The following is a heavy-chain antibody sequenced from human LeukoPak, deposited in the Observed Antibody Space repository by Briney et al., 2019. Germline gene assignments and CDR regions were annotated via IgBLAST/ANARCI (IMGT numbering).Heavy chain of an antibody. CDR1: GFAFSRYS. J-gene: IGHJ6*02. V-gene: IGHV3-21*01. CDR2: ISSSSNYM. Sequence: GGSLRLSCAAAGFAFSRYSMNWVRQTPGKGLEWVSSISSSSNYMYYTASVRGRFTISRDDAKNSLYLQMNSLRVEDTAVYYCTRDLMDYDVSTGLHHYYMDVWGQGTTVTVSS. CDR3: TRDLMDYDVSTGLHHYYMDV. D-gene: IGHD3-9*01.